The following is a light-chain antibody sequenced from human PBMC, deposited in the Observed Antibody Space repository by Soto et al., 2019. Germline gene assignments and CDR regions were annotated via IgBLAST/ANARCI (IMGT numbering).Light chain of an antibody. CDR2: GAS. CDR3: QQYDTSPT. CDR1: QSVSSSY. Sequence: EIVLTQSPGTLSLSAGERATLSCRASQSVSSSYLAWYQQKPGQAPTVLIYGASSRATGIPDRFSGSGSGTDCTLTISRLEPEDFAVYYCQQYDTSPTFGQGTKVEIK. J-gene: IGKJ1*01. V-gene: IGKV3-20*01.